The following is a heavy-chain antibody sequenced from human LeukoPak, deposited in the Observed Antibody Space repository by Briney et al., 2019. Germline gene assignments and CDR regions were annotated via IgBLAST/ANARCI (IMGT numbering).Heavy chain of an antibody. J-gene: IGHJ4*02. CDR3: ARDYQSIAVAGSDY. V-gene: IGHV4-39*07. D-gene: IGHD6-19*01. CDR2: IYYSGST. CDR1: GGFISSSSYY. Sequence: SETLSLTCTVSGGFISSSSYYWGWIRQPPGKGLEWIGSIYYSGSTYYNPSLKSRVTISVDTSKNQFSLKLSSVTAADTAVYYCARDYQSIAVAGSDYWGQGTLVTVSS.